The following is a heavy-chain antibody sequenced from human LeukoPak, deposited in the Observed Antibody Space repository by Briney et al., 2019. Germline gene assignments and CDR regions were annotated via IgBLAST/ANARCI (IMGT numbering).Heavy chain of an antibody. CDR3: ARVFTMVRGVMGFDY. CDR2: IYYSGRT. J-gene: IGHJ4*02. Sequence: SETLSLTCSVSGDSVSRSDSYWDWIRQPPGKGLEWIGTIYYSGRTYYSPSLKSRVTMSVDTSNTQFSLNLRSVTAADTAVYCCARVFTMVRGVMGFDYWGQGTLVTVSS. D-gene: IGHD3-10*01. CDR1: GDSVSRSDSY. V-gene: IGHV4-39*01.